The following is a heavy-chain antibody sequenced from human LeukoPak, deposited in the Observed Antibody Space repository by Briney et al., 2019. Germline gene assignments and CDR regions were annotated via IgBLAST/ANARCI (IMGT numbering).Heavy chain of an antibody. CDR1: GYTFTGYY. CDR2: INPNSGGT. CDR3: ARARYSLEKTMDV. Sequence: ASVKVSCKASGYTFTGYYMHWVRQAPGQGLEWMGWINPNSGGTNYAQKFQGRVTMTRDTSISTAYMELSRLRSDDTAVYYCARARYSLEKTMDVWGQGTTVTVSS. D-gene: IGHD6-13*01. J-gene: IGHJ6*02. V-gene: IGHV1-2*02.